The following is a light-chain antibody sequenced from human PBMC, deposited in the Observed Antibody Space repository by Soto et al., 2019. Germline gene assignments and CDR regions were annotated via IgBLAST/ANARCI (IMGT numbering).Light chain of an antibody. Sequence: EIVMPQSPATLSVSPGERATFSCRASQSVASNLAWYQQKPGQAPILLIYGASTRATGIPARFSGSGSVTEVTPTISSLQSEDFAGYDCQKYNNWLWTFGQGTKVEIK. V-gene: IGKV3-15*01. J-gene: IGKJ1*01. CDR3: QKYNNWLWT. CDR2: GAS. CDR1: QSVASN.